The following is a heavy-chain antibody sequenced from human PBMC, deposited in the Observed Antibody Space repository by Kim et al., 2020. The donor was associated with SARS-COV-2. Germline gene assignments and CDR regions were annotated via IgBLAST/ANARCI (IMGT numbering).Heavy chain of an antibody. D-gene: IGHD3-3*01. CDR3: TRDARFLDGRHYYSGMDV. J-gene: IGHJ6*02. CDR2: ARNKDDSENT. V-gene: IGHV3-72*01. CDR1: GFTFSDHY. Sequence: GGSLRLSCATSGFTFSDHYMDWVRQAPGKGLEWVARARNKDDSENTEYAASGKGRFTISRDDSKNSLYLQMNSRKTEDTAVYYCTRDARFLDGRHYYSGMDVWCQRSPVTVSS.